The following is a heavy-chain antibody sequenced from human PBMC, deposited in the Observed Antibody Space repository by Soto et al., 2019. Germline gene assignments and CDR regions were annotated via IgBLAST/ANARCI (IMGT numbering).Heavy chain of an antibody. CDR1: GYSISSGYY. D-gene: IGHD2-2*01. J-gene: IGHJ5*02. CDR2: VYHSGST. Sequence: SETLSLTCAVSGYSISSGYYWGWIRQPPGKGLEWIGSVYHSGSTYYNPSLKSRVTISVDTSKNQFSLKLSSVTAADTAVYYCARAIVVVPADIPTSWCDPWGQGTLVTVS. CDR3: ARAIVVVPADIPTSWCDP. V-gene: IGHV4-38-2*01.